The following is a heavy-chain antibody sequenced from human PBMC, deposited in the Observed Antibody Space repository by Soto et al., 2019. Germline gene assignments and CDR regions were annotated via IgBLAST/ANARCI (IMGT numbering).Heavy chain of an antibody. CDR1: GFTFSSYS. Sequence: GGSLRLSCAASGFTFSSYSMNWVRQAPGKGLEWVSYISSSSSTIYYADSVKGRFTISRDNAKNSLYLQMNSLRAEDTAVYYCAREIREWLLVGWFDPWGQGTLVTVSS. V-gene: IGHV3-48*01. D-gene: IGHD3-3*01. J-gene: IGHJ5*02. CDR3: AREIREWLLVGWFDP. CDR2: ISSSSSTI.